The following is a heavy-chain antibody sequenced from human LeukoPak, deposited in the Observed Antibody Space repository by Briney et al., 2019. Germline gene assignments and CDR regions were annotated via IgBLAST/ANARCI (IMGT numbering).Heavy chain of an antibody. J-gene: IGHJ2*01. D-gene: IGHD3-3*01. CDR3: ASPSKTTDYDFWSGYYSYWYFDL. CDR1: GGSISSGGYY. Sequence: PSETLSLTCTVSGGSISSGGYYWSWIRQPPGKGLEWIGYIYHSGSTYYNPSLKSRVTISVDRSKNQFSLKLSSVTAADTAVYYCASPSKTTDYDFWSGYYSYWYFDLWGRGTLVTVSS. V-gene: IGHV4-30-2*01. CDR2: IYHSGST.